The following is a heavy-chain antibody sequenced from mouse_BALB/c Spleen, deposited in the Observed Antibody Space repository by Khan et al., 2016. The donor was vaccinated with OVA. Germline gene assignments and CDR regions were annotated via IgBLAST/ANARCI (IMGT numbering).Heavy chain of an antibody. J-gene: IGHJ3*01. V-gene: IGHV1-9*01. D-gene: IGHD1-1*01. CDR1: GYTFSSYW. CDR3: ARGNYYGSSSWFGY. Sequence: QVQLQQSGAELMKPGASVKISCKATGYTFSSYWIEWVKQRPGHGLEWIGEILPGSGRNNYNEKFKGKATFTADTSSNTAYMQLSSLRAEDSAVYYCARGNYYGSSSWFGYWGQGILVTVSA. CDR2: ILPGSGRN.